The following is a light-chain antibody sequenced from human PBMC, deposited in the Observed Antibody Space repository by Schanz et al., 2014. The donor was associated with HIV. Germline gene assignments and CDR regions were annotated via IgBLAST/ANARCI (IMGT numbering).Light chain of an antibody. J-gene: IGLJ2*01. CDR1: NIGSRS. Sequence: SSELTQPPSVSVAPGKTARITCGGTNIGSRSVHWYQQKPGQAPVLVIYYDIDRPSGIPERFSGSNSGNTATLTISGTQAMDEADYYCQAWDSSTAVFGGGTKLTVL. CDR2: YDI. V-gene: IGLV3-21*01. CDR3: QAWDSSTAV.